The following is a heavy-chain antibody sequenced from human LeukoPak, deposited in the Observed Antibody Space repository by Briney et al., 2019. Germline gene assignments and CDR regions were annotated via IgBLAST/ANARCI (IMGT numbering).Heavy chain of an antibody. Sequence: ASVKVSCKASGYTFTRYYMHWVRQAPGQGLEWMGWISGYNGNTNYVQNLQGRVTMTTDTSTSTAYMELRSLRSDDTAVYYCARERRYCSGGSCYTPSGGMDVWGQGTTVTVSS. V-gene: IGHV1-18*04. CDR1: GYTFTRYY. CDR2: ISGYNGNT. J-gene: IGHJ6*02. D-gene: IGHD2-15*01. CDR3: ARERRYCSGGSCYTPSGGMDV.